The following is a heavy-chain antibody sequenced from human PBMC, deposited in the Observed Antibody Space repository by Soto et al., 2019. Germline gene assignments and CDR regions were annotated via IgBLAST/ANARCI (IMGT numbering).Heavy chain of an antibody. D-gene: IGHD6-13*01. CDR1: GGTFSSYA. J-gene: IGHJ6*02. CDR3: ARERQQLVPGDYYYYYGMDV. V-gene: IGHV1-69*06. Sequence: QVQLVQSGAEVKKPGSSVKVSCKASGGTFSSYAISWVRQAPGQGLEWMGGIIPIFGTANYAQKFQGRVTITADKSTSTAYMELSSLRSEDTAVYYCARERQQLVPGDYYYYYGMDVWGQGTTVTVSS. CDR2: IIPIFGTA.